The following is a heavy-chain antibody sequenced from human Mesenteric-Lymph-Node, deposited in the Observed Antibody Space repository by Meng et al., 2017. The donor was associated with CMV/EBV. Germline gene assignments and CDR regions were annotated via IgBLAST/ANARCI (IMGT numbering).Heavy chain of an antibody. CDR3: ARHQRWLKSEGGFNY. J-gene: IGHJ4*02. V-gene: IGHV4-34*01. CDR1: GGSFSGYY. Sequence: QVQLQQWVAGPLKPSESLSLTCAVYGGSFSGYYWSWIRQPPGKGLEWIGEINHSGSTNYNPSLKSRVTISVDTSKNQFSLKLSSVTAADTAVYYCARHQRWLKSEGGFNYWGQGTLVTVSS. CDR2: INHSGST. D-gene: IGHD4-23*01.